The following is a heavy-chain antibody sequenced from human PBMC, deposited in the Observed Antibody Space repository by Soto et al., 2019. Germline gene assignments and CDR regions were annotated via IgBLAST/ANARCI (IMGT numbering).Heavy chain of an antibody. CDR3: GRLSRSSDNDY. V-gene: IGHV3-7*05. CDR2: INPAGNEK. Sequence: GGSLRLSCAASGVTFNTYWMNWVRQAPGKGLEWVANINPAGNEKYYVDSVKGRFTISRDNAKNSLYLQMNSLRAEDTAVYYCGRLSRSSDNDYWGQGTLVTVSS. D-gene: IGHD6-19*01. J-gene: IGHJ4*02. CDR1: GVTFNTYW.